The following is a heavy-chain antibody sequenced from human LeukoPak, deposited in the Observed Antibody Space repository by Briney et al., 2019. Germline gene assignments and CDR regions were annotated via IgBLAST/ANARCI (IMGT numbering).Heavy chain of an antibody. CDR1: GGSLSSGGYY. D-gene: IGHD3-22*01. V-gene: IGHV4-31*03. J-gene: IGHJ4*02. CDR2: IYYSGST. CDR3: ARSHYYDSSGYYG. Sequence: SETLSLTCTVSGGSLSSGGYYWSWIRQHPGKGLEWIGYIYYSGSTYYNPSLKSRVTISVDTSKNQFSLKLSSVTAADTAVYYCARSHYYDSSGYYGWGQGTLVTVSS.